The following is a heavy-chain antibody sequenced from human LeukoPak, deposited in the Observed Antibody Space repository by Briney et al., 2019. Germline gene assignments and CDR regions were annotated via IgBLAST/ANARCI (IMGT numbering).Heavy chain of an antibody. D-gene: IGHD3-10*01. V-gene: IGHV3-11*03. CDR3: ARARGPDY. Sequence: AGGSLRLSCAASGFTFSDYYMSWIRQAPGKGLEWVSYISSGSSYTNYADSVKGRFTISRDNAKSALYLQMNSLRAEDTAMYYCARARGPDYWGQGTLVTVSS. CDR1: GFTFSDYY. J-gene: IGHJ4*02. CDR2: ISSGSSYT.